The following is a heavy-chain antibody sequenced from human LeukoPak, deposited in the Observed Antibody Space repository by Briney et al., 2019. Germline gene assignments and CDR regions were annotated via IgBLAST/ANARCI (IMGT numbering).Heavy chain of an antibody. V-gene: IGHV3-9*01. Sequence: QPGGSLRLSCVASGFTFDDHAMHWVRQAPGKGLEWVSSISWYSGNIDYADSVKGRFSISRDNAKNTLYLEMNSLRTDDTALYFCARDVWRRAFYYAMDVWGLGTTVADSS. CDR2: ISWYSGNI. D-gene: IGHD2-21*01. J-gene: IGHJ6*02. CDR3: ARDVWRRAFYYAMDV. CDR1: GFTFDDHA.